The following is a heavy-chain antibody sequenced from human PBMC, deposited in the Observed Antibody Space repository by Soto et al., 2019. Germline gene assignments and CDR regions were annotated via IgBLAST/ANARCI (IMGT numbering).Heavy chain of an antibody. V-gene: IGHV3-23*01. Sequence: EVQLLESGGGLGQPGGSLRLACTASGFTFSKYAMSWVRQAPGKGLEWIAGISDSDDDTYYADSVRGRFTISRDNSKYTLYLQMTSLRGEDTAVYYCAKDGGVSARYFDSWGQGTLVTVSS. CDR2: ISDSDDDT. D-gene: IGHD2-8*01. J-gene: IGHJ4*02. CDR3: AKDGGVSARYFDS. CDR1: GFTFSKYA.